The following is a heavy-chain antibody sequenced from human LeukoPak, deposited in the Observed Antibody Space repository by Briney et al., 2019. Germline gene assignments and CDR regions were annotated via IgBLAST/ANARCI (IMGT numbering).Heavy chain of an antibody. CDR2: ISPYDGNT. CDR1: GYSFATYG. Sequence: ASVKVSCKASGYSFATYGISWVRQAPGQGLEWMGWISPYDGNTKYSQKFQGRVNLTTETSTTTAYMELRNLRSDDTAVYYCAREGDWGQGTLVTVSS. J-gene: IGHJ1*01. CDR3: AREGD. V-gene: IGHV1-18*01.